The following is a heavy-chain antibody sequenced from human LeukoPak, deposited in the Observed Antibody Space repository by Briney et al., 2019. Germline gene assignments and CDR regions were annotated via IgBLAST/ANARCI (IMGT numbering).Heavy chain of an antibody. CDR2: INPSGGST. Sequence: GASVKVSCKASGYTFTSYYMHWVRQAPGQGLEWMGIINPSGGSTSYAQKFQGRVTMTRDTSTSTVYMELSSLRSEDTAVYYCASSWTTMVRGVIITDAFDIWGQGTMVTVSS. CDR3: ASSWTTMVRGVIITDAFDI. CDR1: GYTFTSYY. J-gene: IGHJ3*02. D-gene: IGHD3-10*01. V-gene: IGHV1-46*01.